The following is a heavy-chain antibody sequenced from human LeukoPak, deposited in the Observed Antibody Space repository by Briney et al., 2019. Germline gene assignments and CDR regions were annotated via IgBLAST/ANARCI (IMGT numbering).Heavy chain of an antibody. Sequence: GASVKVSCKASGYSFTGHYMHWVRQAPGQGLEWMGWINPNSGGTNYAQKFQGRVTMTRDTSISTAYMELSRLRSDDTAVYYCARGADDIVATMFDYWGQGTLVTVSS. CDR1: GYSFTGHY. D-gene: IGHD5-12*01. J-gene: IGHJ4*02. CDR3: ARGADDIVATMFDY. CDR2: INPNSGGT. V-gene: IGHV1-2*02.